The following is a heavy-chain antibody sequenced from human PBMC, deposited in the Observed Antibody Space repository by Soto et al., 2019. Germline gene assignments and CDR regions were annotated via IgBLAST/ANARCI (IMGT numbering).Heavy chain of an antibody. V-gene: IGHV3-11*06. D-gene: IGHD6-19*01. CDR3: ARGGWSSNYYYYYAMDV. J-gene: IGHJ6*02. CDR1: SSTDHY. CDR2: ISGSSLYT. Sequence: SSTDHYWGWIRQAPGKGLEWVSYISGSSLYTNYADSVKGRFTISRDNAKNSLYLEMNGLRAEDTAMYYCARGGWSSNYYYYYAMDVWGQGTTVTVSS.